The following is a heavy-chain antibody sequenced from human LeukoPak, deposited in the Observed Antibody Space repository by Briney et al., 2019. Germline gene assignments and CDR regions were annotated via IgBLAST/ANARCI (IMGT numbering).Heavy chain of an antibody. CDR3: ARALTMVRGVFDY. CDR1: GGSISSYY. V-gene: IGHV4-59*01. CDR2: IYYSGST. Sequence: SETLSLTCTVSGGSISSYYWSWIRQPPGKGLAWIGYIYYSGSTNYNPSLKSRVTISVDTSKNQFSLKLSSVTAADTAVYYCARALTMVRGVFDYWGQGTLVTVSS. J-gene: IGHJ4*02. D-gene: IGHD3-10*01.